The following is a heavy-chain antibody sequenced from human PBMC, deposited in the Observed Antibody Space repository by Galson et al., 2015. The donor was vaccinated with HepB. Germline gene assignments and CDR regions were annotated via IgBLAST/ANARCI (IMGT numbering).Heavy chain of an antibody. V-gene: IGHV1-46*03. CDR1: GYSFISYY. CDR3: ARGEMITIKDYYFYMDV. J-gene: IGHJ6*03. CDR2: INPSVGST. Sequence: SVKVSCKASGYSFISYYMHWVRQAPGQGLEWMGIINPSVGSTSNAQKFQGRVTVTRDTSTSTVYMELSSLRSEDTAVYFCARGEMITIKDYYFYMDVWGKGTTVTISS. D-gene: IGHD5-24*01.